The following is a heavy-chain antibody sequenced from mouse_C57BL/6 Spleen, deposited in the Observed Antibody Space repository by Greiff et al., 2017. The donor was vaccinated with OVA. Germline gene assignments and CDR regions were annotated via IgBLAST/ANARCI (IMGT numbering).Heavy chain of an antibody. CDR2: IYPGSGST. Sequence: VQLQQPGAELVKPGASVKMSCKASGYTFTSYWITWVKQRPGQGLEWIGDIYPGSGSTNYNEKFKSKATLTVDTSSSTAYMQLSSLTSEDSAVYHCARHYYGSSYWYFDVWGTGTTVTVSS. J-gene: IGHJ1*03. CDR1: GYTFTSYW. CDR3: ARHYYGSSYWYFDV. V-gene: IGHV1-55*01. D-gene: IGHD1-1*01.